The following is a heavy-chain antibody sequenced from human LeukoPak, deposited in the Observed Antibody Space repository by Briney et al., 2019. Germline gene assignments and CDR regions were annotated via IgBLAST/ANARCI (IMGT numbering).Heavy chain of an antibody. Sequence: PGGSLRLSCIASGFTVSSKYMSWVRQAPGKGLEWVSSISSSSSYIYYADSVKGRFTISRDNAKNSLYLQMNSLRAEDTAVYYCVRAAVAGTDFDYWGQGTLVTVSS. D-gene: IGHD6-19*01. CDR1: GFTVSSKY. J-gene: IGHJ4*02. V-gene: IGHV3-21*01. CDR2: ISSSSSYI. CDR3: VRAAVAGTDFDY.